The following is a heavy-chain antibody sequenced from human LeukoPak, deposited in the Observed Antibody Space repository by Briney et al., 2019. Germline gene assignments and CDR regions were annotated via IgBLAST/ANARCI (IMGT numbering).Heavy chain of an antibody. CDR1: GFTFSSYG. Sequence: GGSLRLSCAASGFTFSSYGMHWVRQAPGKGLEWVAFIRYDGSNKYYADSVKGRFTISRDNAKNSLYLQMNSLRAEDTALYYCAKMGIAAAGRRSSYYFDYWGQGTLVTVSS. V-gene: IGHV3-30*02. CDR3: AKMGIAAAGRRSSYYFDY. D-gene: IGHD6-13*01. J-gene: IGHJ4*02. CDR2: IRYDGSNK.